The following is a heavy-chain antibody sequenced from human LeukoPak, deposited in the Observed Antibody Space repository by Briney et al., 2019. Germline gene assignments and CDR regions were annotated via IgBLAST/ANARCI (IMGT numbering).Heavy chain of an antibody. D-gene: IGHD6-13*01. J-gene: IGHJ4*02. V-gene: IGHV3-48*03. CDR3: AIGLFEEQQPY. Sequence: GGSLRLSCAASGFTFSSYEMNWVRQAPGKGLEWVSYISSSVTTIYYADSVKGRFTISRDNAKNSLYLQMNSLRAEDTAVYYCAIGLFEEQQPYWGQGTLVTVSS. CDR1: GFTFSSYE. CDR2: ISSSVTTI.